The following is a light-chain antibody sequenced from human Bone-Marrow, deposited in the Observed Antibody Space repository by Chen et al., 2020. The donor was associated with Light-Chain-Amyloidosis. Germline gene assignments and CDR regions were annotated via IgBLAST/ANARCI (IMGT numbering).Light chain of an antibody. CDR2: RAS. V-gene: IGKV4-1*01. CDR1: RSVLSPSNNRNY. J-gene: IGKJ4*01. Sequence: DIVMTQYPDALAVSLGERATITCKSSRSVLSPSNNRNYLAWYQQKRGQAPKLPLYRASTRQSGVPDRFSGSGSGTDFTLTIRSLQADDVALYFCQQYYGTPTFGGGT. CDR3: QQYYGTPT.